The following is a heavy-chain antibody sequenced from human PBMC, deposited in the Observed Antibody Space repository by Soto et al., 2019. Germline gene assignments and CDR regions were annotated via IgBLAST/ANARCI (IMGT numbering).Heavy chain of an antibody. CDR1: GFTFSDYY. CDR2: ISSSSSYT. V-gene: IGHV3-11*06. CDR3: ARDPSGSYPSFDY. D-gene: IGHD1-26*01. J-gene: IGHJ4*02. Sequence: GGSLRLSCAASGFTFSDYYMSWIRQAPGKGLEWVSYISSSSSYTNHADSVKGRFTISRDNAKNSLYLQMNSLRAEDTAVYYCARDPSGSYPSFDYWGQGTLVTVSS.